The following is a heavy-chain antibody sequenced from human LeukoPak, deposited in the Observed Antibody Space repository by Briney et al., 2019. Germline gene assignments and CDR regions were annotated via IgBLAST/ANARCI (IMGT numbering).Heavy chain of an antibody. Sequence: GGSPRLSCAASGFIFTDYGFHWVRQAPGKGLEWVAAIWSDSTNMFYAQSVKGRFIIQRDDYQNTVYLEMSSLRAEDTAVYYCTKDAQRGFDYSNSFQFWGQGSLVTVSS. J-gene: IGHJ4*02. D-gene: IGHD4-11*01. CDR1: GFIFTDYG. V-gene: IGHV3-33*06. CDR3: TKDAQRGFDYSNSFQF. CDR2: IWSDSTNM.